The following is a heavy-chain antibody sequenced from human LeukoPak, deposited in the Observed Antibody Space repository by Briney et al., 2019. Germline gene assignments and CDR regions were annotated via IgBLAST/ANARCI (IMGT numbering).Heavy chain of an antibody. J-gene: IGHJ4*02. CDR3: AREVYYYDSSGYTYYFDY. CDR2: ISYDGSNK. D-gene: IGHD3-22*01. V-gene: IGHV3-30-3*01. CDR1: GFTFSSYA. Sequence: GGSLRLSCAASGFTFSSYAMHWVRQAPGKGLEWVAVISYDGSNKYYADSVKGRFTISRDNSENTLYLQMNSLRAEDTAVYYCAREVYYYDSSGYTYYFDYWGQGTLVTVSS.